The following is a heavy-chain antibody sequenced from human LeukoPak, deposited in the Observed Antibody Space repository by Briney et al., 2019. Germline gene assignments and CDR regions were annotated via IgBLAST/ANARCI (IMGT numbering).Heavy chain of an antibody. CDR1: GGSISSSSYY. CDR3: ARGYSSSWIRSPNNWFDP. V-gene: IGHV4-39*07. D-gene: IGHD6-13*01. Sequence: PSETLSLTCTVSGGSISSSSYYWGWIRQPPGKGLEWIGSIYYSGSTYYNPSLKSRVTISVDTSKNQFSLKLSSVTAADTAVYYCARGYSSSWIRSPNNWFDPWGQGTLVTVSS. J-gene: IGHJ5*02. CDR2: IYYSGST.